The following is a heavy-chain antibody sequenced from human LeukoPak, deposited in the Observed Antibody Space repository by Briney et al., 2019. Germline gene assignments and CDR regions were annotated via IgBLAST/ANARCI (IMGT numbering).Heavy chain of an antibody. Sequence: SETLSLTCTVSGGSVRSDSYYWSWIRQPPGKGLEWIGYVYYSGSTNYNPSLKSRVTISVDRSKNQFSLKLSSVTAADTAVYYCASFYSGYDFLDYWGQGTLVTVSS. CDR2: VYYSGST. CDR3: ASFYSGYDFLDY. J-gene: IGHJ4*02. D-gene: IGHD5-12*01. CDR1: GGSVRSDSYY. V-gene: IGHV4-61*01.